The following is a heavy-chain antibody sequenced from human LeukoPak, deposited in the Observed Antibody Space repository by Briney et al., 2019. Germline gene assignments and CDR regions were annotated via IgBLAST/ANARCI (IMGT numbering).Heavy chain of an antibody. V-gene: IGHV3-15*01. CDR1: GLTLSNYW. CDR2: IKSKTDGGTT. Sequence: GGSLRLSCVAPGLTLSNYWMSWVRQAPGKGLEWVGRIKSKTDGGTTDYAAPVKGRFTISRDDSKNTLYLQMNSLKTEDTAVYYCTADSSGFYDSSGYYPDYFDYWGQGTLVTVSS. D-gene: IGHD3-22*01. CDR3: TADSSGFYDSSGYYPDYFDY. J-gene: IGHJ4*02.